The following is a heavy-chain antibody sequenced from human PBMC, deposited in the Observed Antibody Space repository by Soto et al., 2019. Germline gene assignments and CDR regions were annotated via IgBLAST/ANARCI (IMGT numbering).Heavy chain of an antibody. D-gene: IGHD3-22*01. CDR2: IYYSGST. CDR1: GGSISSGDYY. V-gene: IGHV4-30-4*01. J-gene: IGHJ3*02. Sequence: QVQLQESGPGLVKPSQTLSLTCTVSGGSISSGDYYWSWIRQPPGKGLEWIGYIYYSGSTYYNPSLKSRVTISVDTSKNQFSLKLSSVTAADTAVYYCARVDASSGRRGQDAFDIWGQGTMVTVSS. CDR3: ARVDASSGRRGQDAFDI.